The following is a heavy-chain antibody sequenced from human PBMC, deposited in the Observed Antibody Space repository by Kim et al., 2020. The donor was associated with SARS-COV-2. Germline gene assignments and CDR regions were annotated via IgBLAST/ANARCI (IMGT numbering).Heavy chain of an antibody. V-gene: IGHV1-58*01. CDR1: GFTFTSSA. CDR3: AADYGSGSYFDYYGMDV. D-gene: IGHD3-10*01. CDR2: IVVGSGNT. Sequence: SVKVSCKASGFTFTSSALQWVRQARGQRLEWIGWIVVGSGNTNYAQKFQERVIITRDMSTSTAYMELSSLRSEDTAVYYCAADYGSGSYFDYYGMDVWGQGTTVTVSS. J-gene: IGHJ6*02.